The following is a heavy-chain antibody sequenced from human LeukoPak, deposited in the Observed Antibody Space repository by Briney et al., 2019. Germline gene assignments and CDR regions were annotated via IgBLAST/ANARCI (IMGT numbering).Heavy chain of an antibody. V-gene: IGHV3-7*03. CDR1: GFTFSNYW. Sequence: PGGSLRLSCVASGFTFSNYWMFWVRQAPGKGLEWVANIQQNGKTMVYVDSVKGRFTISRDNGEKSLYLQMNSLRAEDTAVYFCATELSGTGDLDYWGQGTLVTVSS. CDR3: ATELSGTGDLDY. CDR2: IQQNGKTM. D-gene: IGHD7-27*01. J-gene: IGHJ4*02.